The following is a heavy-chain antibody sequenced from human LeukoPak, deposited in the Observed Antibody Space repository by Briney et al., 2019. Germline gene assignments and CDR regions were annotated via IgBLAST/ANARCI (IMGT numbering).Heavy chain of an antibody. V-gene: IGHV3-30*04. Sequence: GGSLRLSCAASGFTLSNYAMHWVRQAPGKGREGVAIITYDGSNKDYADVVKGRFTISRDNSKNTLYLQMNSLRAEDTALYYCARDGYFGSDSVTGAGALGDYYMDIWGNGTTVTVSS. D-gene: IGHD3-9*01. CDR1: GFTLSNYA. J-gene: IGHJ6*03. CDR3: ARDGYFGSDSVTGAGALGDYYMDI. CDR2: ITYDGSNK.